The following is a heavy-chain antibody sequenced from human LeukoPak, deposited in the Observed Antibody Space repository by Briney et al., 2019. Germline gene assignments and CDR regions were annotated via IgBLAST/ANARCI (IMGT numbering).Heavy chain of an antibody. Sequence: EASVKVSCKASGHTFTGYYMHWVRQAPGQGLEWMGMIYPRDGSTSYAQNFQGRVTVTRDTSTTTVHMELRGLRSEDTAVYYCARDQEGFDYWGQGTVVTVSS. J-gene: IGHJ4*02. CDR3: ARDQEGFDY. V-gene: IGHV1-46*01. CDR1: GHTFTGYY. CDR2: IYPRDGST.